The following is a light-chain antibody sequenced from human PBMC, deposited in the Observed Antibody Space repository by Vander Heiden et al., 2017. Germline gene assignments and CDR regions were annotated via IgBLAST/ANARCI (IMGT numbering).Light chain of an antibody. J-gene: IGLJ2*01. V-gene: IGLV3-21*02. CDR1: SIGSRS. CDR3: QVWDSSSDHVI. CDR2: DDS. Sequence: SYVLTQPPSVSVAPAQTDRNTRGGNSIGSRSVHWYQQKPGQAPLLVVYDDSDRPSGISERFSGSNSGNTATLTISRVEAGDEADYFCQVWDSSSDHVIFGGGTKLTVL.